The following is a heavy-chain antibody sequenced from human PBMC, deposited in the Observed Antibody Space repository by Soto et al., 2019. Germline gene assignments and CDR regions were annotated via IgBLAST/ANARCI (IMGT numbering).Heavy chain of an antibody. Sequence: QVQLVESGAEVKKPGASGKVSCKASGYTFTNYGISWVRQAPGQGLEWMGWISGYNGNTKYAQKFQGRVTMTTDTPTNTAYMDLRSLRSDDTAVYYCARDREYYYDSSGNYYYHYGMDVWGQGTTVTVS. V-gene: IGHV1-18*04. D-gene: IGHD3-22*01. CDR3: ARDREYYYDSSGNYYYHYGMDV. J-gene: IGHJ6*02. CDR2: ISGYNGNT. CDR1: GYTFTNYG.